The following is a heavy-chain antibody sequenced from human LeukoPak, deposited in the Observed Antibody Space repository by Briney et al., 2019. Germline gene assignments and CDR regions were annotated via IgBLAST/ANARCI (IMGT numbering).Heavy chain of an antibody. V-gene: IGHV1-69*06. CDR3: ARTDYYDSSGYYTFFDY. Sequence: EASVKVSCKASGGTFSSYAISWVRQAPGQGLEWMGGIIPIFGTANYAQKFQGRVTITADKSTSTAYMELSSLRSEDTAVYYCARTDYYDSSGYYTFFDYWGQGTLVTVSS. CDR2: IIPIFGTA. D-gene: IGHD3-22*01. J-gene: IGHJ4*02. CDR1: GGTFSSYA.